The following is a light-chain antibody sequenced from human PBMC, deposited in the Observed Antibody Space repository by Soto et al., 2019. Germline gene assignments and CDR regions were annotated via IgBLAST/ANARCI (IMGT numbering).Light chain of an antibody. V-gene: IGKV1-5*01. CDR1: QSINIW. CDR3: QQYNSYSRS. J-gene: IGKJ4*01. CDR2: DAS. Sequence: DIQMTQSPSTLSASVGDRVTITCRASQSINIWLAWYQQTPGKAPKLLIYDASSLQSGVPSRFRGSTSGTEFTLTISSLQPDDFATYYCQQYNSYSRSFGGGTKVEIK.